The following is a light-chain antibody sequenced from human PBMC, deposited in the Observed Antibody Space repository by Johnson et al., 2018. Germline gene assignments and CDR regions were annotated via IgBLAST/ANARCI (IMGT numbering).Light chain of an antibody. Sequence: QSVLTQPPSVSAAPGQKVTISCSGSSSNIGNNYVSWYQQLPGTAPKLLIYENNKRPSGIPDRFSGHKSGTSATLGITGLQTGDEADYYSGTWDSGLGAGNGFGTGTKVTVL. CDR3: GTWDSGLGAGNG. CDR2: ENN. V-gene: IGLV1-51*02. J-gene: IGLJ1*01. CDR1: SSNIGNNY.